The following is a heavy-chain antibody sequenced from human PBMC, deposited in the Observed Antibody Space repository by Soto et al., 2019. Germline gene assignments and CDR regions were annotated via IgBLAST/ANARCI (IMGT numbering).Heavy chain of an antibody. D-gene: IGHD2-15*01. CDR1: GYSFTSYW. CDR2: IDPSDSYT. CDR3: ARPTSSYCSGGSCYPAD. Sequence: PGESLKISCKGSGYSFTSYWISWVRQMPGKGLEWMGRIDPSDSYTNYSPSFQGHVTISADKSISTAYLQWSSLKASDTAMYYCARPTSSYCSGGSCYPADWGQGTLVTSPQ. V-gene: IGHV5-10-1*01. J-gene: IGHJ4*02.